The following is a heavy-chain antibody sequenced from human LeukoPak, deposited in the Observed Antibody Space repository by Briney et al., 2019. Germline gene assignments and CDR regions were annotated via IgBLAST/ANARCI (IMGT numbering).Heavy chain of an antibody. V-gene: IGHV3-23*01. J-gene: IGHJ4*02. Sequence: GGPLRLSCAGSGFPFSSHGMNWVRQAPGKGLEWVSGISPGGPTYYADSVKRRFTISRDNSKNTLYLQMNSLRAEDTAVYYCAKELGSSWYSYFDYWGQGTLVAVSS. CDR3: AKELGSSWYSYFDY. D-gene: IGHD6-13*01. CDR2: ISPGGPT. CDR1: GFPFSSHG.